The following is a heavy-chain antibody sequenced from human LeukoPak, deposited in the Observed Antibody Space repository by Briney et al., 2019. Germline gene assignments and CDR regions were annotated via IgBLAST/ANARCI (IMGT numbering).Heavy chain of an antibody. CDR2: IYPGGSVI. V-gene: IGHV5-51*01. CDR1: GNSFTNYW. CDR3: ACRRYSDTWSDP. J-gene: IGHJ5*02. D-gene: IGHD6-13*01. Sequence: GEPLKISCKGFGNSFTNYWIGWVRQMPGKGLEWMGIIYPGGSVIHYSPSFHGQVTISADTSISTAYLQWTGLKASDSAMYYCACRRYSDTWSDPWGQGTLVAVSS.